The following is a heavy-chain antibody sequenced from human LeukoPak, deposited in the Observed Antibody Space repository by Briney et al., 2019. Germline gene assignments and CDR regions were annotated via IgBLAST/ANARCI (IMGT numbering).Heavy chain of an antibody. J-gene: IGHJ4*02. V-gene: IGHV4-34*01. CDR2: INHSGST. D-gene: IGHD3-22*01. CDR1: GGSFSGYY. Sequence: SETLSLTCAVYGGSFSGYYWSWIRQPPGKGLEWIGEINHSGSTNYNPSLKSRVTISVDTSKNQFSLKLSSVAAADTAVYYCARSEDSSGYYYGFDYWGQGTLVTVSS. CDR3: ARSEDSSGYYYGFDY.